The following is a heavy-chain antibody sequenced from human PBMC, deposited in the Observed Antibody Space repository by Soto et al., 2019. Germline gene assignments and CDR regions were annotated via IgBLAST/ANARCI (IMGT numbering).Heavy chain of an antibody. D-gene: IGHD2-15*01. Sequence: QVQLQESGPGLVKPSQTLSLTCTVSGGSINTGGYYWGWIRHLPGEGLEWIGHIFYTGTAYYNPSLRSRVTVSIDTSANQFSLHMYSVTAADTAMYYCARRLDDTPETFFNWFAPWGQGILVPVSS. V-gene: IGHV4-31*03. CDR1: GGSINTGGYY. J-gene: IGHJ5*02. CDR3: ARRLDDTPETFFNWFAP. CDR2: IFYTGTA.